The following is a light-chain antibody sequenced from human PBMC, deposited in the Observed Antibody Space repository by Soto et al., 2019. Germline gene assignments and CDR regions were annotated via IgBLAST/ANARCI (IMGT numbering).Light chain of an antibody. CDR2: DVS. Sequence: QSALTQPASLSWAPGQSITISCTGTSSDVGGYNYVSWYQQHPGKAPKLMIYDVSNRPSGVSNRFSGSKSGNTASLTISGLQAEDEADYYCRSYTSSSTLLFGTGTKVTV. J-gene: IGLJ1*01. CDR3: RSYTSSSTLL. V-gene: IGLV2-14*01. CDR1: SSDVGGYNY.